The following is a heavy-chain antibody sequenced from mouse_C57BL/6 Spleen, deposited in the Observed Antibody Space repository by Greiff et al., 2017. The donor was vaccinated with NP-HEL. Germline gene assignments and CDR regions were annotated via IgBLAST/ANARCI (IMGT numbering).Heavy chain of an antibody. CDR1: GFNITDYY. D-gene: IGHD2-1*01. Sequence: EVQLQQSGAELVKPGASVKLSCTASGFNITDYYMHWVKQRPEQGLEWIGRIDPEDGETKYAPKFQGKATITADTSSNTAYLQLSSLASEDSAVYYCAIYGNVVYFDYGGQGTTLTVSS. J-gene: IGHJ2*01. V-gene: IGHV14-2*01. CDR3: AIYGNVVYFDY. CDR2: IDPEDGET.